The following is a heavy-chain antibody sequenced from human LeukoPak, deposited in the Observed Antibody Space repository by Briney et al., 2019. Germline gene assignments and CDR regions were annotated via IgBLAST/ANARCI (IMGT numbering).Heavy chain of an antibody. CDR3: ARDGGVGLTVAFDI. Sequence: GGSLRLSCAASGFTFSSYAMTWVRQAPGKGLVWVSCINSHGISITYADSVKGRFTISKDNAKNTLYLQMNSLRAEDTAVYYCARDGGVGLTVAFDIWGQGTMVTVSS. D-gene: IGHD3-16*01. CDR2: INSHGISI. V-gene: IGHV3-74*01. CDR1: GFTFSSYA. J-gene: IGHJ3*02.